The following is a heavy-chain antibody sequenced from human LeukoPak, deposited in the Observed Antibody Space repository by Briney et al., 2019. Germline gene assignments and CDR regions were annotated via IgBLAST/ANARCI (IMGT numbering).Heavy chain of an antibody. J-gene: IGHJ4*02. D-gene: IGHD4-17*01. Sequence: SETLSLTCTVSGGSIISYFWSWIRQPPGKGLEWIGYISYSGSTNYNPSLQSRVTMSVNTSKNQFSLRLSSVTAADTAVYYCAREPTLTTFGCWGQGALVTVSS. CDR3: AREPTLTTFGC. V-gene: IGHV4-59*01. CDR1: GGSIISYF. CDR2: ISYSGST.